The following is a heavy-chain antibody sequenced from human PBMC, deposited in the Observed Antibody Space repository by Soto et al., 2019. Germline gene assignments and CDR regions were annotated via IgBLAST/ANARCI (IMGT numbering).Heavy chain of an antibody. CDR1: GGSISSYY. D-gene: IGHD3-3*01. CDR3: ASGVSYDFWRRYFGHYGMDV. CDR2: IYYSGST. Sequence: SETLSLTCTVSGGSISSYYWSWIRQPPGKGLEWIGYIYYSGSTNYNPSLKSRVTISVDTSKNQFSLKLSSVTAADTAVYYCASGVSYDFWRRYFGHYGMDVWGQGTTVTVSS. J-gene: IGHJ6*02. V-gene: IGHV4-59*01.